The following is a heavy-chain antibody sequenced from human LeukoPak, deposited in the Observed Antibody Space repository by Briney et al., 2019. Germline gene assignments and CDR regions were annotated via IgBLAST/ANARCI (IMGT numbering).Heavy chain of an antibody. CDR2: ISYDGSNK. Sequence: GGSLRLSCAASGFTFSSYGMHWVRQAPGKGLEWVAVISYDGSNKYYPDSVKGRFTISRDNSKNTLYLQMNSLRAEDTAVYYCAKSTTGAFDYWGQGTLVTVSS. J-gene: IGHJ4*02. V-gene: IGHV3-30*18. CDR1: GFTFSSYG. D-gene: IGHD1-1*01. CDR3: AKSTTGAFDY.